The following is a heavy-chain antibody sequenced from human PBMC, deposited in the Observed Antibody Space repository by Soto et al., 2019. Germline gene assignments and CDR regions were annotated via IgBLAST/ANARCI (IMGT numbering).Heavy chain of an antibody. CDR3: ARHGRHSSGSYYNPLDY. CDR2: IYYTGST. Sequence: PSETLSLTCTVSGGSVTNYYWSWIRQPPGKGLEWIGYIYYTGSTNYNPSLKSRVTISVDTSKNHFSLKLNSVTAADTAVYYCARHGRHSSGSYYNPLDYWGQGTLVTVSS. CDR1: GGSVTNYY. J-gene: IGHJ4*02. D-gene: IGHD3-10*01. V-gene: IGHV4-59*08.